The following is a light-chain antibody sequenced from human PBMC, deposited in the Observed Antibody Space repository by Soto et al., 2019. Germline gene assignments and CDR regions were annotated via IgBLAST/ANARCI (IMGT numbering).Light chain of an antibody. V-gene: IGLV2-14*01. Sequence: QSVLTQPASVSGSPGQSITISCTGTSSDVGGYNFVSWYQHHPGKAPKLMIYEVSSRPSGVSNRFSGSKSGNTASLIISGLQAEDESGYYCTSYTSSSTLLFGTGTKVTVL. CDR1: SSDVGGYNF. CDR3: TSYTSSSTLL. CDR2: EVS. J-gene: IGLJ1*01.